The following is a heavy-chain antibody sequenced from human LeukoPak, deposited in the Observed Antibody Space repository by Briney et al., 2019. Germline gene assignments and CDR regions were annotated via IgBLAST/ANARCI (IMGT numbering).Heavy chain of an antibody. CDR1: GFTFSSYA. CDR2: VSGRGSST. J-gene: IGHJ4*02. CDR3: ARTHGTLTGTGFDY. V-gene: IGHV3-23*01. Sequence: GGSLRLSCAASGFTFSSYAMSWVRQAPGKGLEWVSTVSGRGSSTFYADSVKGRFTISRDNSKNTLYLQMNSLRAEDTAVYYCARTHGTLTGTGFDYWGQGTLVTVSS. D-gene: IGHD1-20*01.